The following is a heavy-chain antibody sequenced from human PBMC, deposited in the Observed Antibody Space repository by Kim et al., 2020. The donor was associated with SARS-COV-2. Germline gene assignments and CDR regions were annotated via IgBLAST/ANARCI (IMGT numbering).Heavy chain of an antibody. V-gene: IGHV3-21*01. Sequence: GGSLRLSCAASGFTFSSYSMNWVRQAPGKGLEWVSSISSSSSYIYYADSVKGRFTISRDNAKNSLYLQMNSLRAEDTAVYYCARWVGGRPNDILTGYPPLFVGMDVWGQGTTVTVSS. J-gene: IGHJ6*02. CDR1: GFTFSSYS. D-gene: IGHD3-9*01. CDR3: ARWVGGRPNDILTGYPPLFVGMDV. CDR2: ISSSSSYI.